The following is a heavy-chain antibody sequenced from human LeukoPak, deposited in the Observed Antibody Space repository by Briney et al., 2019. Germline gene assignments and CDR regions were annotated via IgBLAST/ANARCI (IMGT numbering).Heavy chain of an antibody. CDR1: GGSFSGYY. CDR3: ARGHNGLVGATALDY. CDR2: INHSGST. D-gene: IGHD1-26*01. Sequence: SETLSLTCAVYGGSFSGYYWSWIRQPPGKGLEWIGEINHSGSTNYNPSLKSRVTISVDTSKNQFSLKLSSVTAADTAVYYCARGHNGLVGATALDYWGQGTLVTVSS. V-gene: IGHV4-34*01. J-gene: IGHJ4*02.